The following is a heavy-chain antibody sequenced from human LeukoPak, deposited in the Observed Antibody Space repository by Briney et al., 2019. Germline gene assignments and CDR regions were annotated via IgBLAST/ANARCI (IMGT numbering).Heavy chain of an antibody. Sequence: GGSLRLSCAASGFTFDDYAMHWVRQAPGKGLEWGSGISWNSGSIGYADSLKGRFTISRDNAKNSLYLQMNSLRAEDTALYYCAASNVAYYYSYMDVWGKGTTVTVSS. CDR1: GFTFDDYA. V-gene: IGHV3-9*01. CDR3: AASNVAYYYSYMDV. J-gene: IGHJ6*03. CDR2: ISWNSGSI.